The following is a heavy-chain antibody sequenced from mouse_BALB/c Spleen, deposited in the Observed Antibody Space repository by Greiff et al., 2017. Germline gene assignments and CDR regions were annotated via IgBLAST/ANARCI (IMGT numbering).Heavy chain of an antibody. Sequence: EVQLQQSGPELGKPGASVKISCKASGYSFTGYNMYWVKQSHRKSLEWIGYIDPYNGGTSYNQKSKGKATLTVDKSSSTAYMHLNSLTSEDSAIYYCARRGYEGSMDYWGQGTSVTVSS. D-gene: IGHD2-14*01. V-gene: IGHV1S135*01. J-gene: IGHJ4*01. CDR3: ARRGYEGSMDY. CDR1: GYSFTGYN. CDR2: IDPYNGGT.